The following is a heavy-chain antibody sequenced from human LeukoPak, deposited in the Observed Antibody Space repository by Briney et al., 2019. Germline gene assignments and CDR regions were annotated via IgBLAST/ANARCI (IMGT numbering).Heavy chain of an antibody. CDR2: NSVDVNIK. CDR1: WFTFHHFC. V-gene: IGHV3-30-3*01. D-gene: IGHD3-10*01. J-gene: IGHJ4*02. Sequence: GGALGLSLGGTWFTFHHFCFQLGPQAPSRGVGVVGGNSVDVNIKYYADSVRGRFTISRDTSKNTVYLQMNSLRTEDTAIYYCVREGYYNSGSSPTFYFDYWGQGTLVTVSS. CDR3: VREGYYNSGSSPTFYFDY.